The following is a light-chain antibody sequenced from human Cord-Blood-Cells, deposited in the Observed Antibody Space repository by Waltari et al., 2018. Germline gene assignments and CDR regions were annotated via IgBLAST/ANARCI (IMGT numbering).Light chain of an antibody. J-gene: IGKJ4*01. CDR2: DAS. CDR3: QQYDNLPALT. V-gene: IGKV1-33*01. Sequence: DIQMPQSPSSLSASVGDRVTITCQASQDISNYLNWDQQKPGKAPKLLIYDASNLETGVPSRFSGSGSGTDFTFTISSLQPEDIATYYCQQYDNLPALTFGGGTKVEIK. CDR1: QDISNY.